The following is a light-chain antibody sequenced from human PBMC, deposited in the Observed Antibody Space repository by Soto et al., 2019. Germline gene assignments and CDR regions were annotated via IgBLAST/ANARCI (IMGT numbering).Light chain of an antibody. CDR3: QQYGSSLIT. CDR1: QSVSSN. V-gene: IGKV3-20*01. Sequence: EIGLTQSLGTLSLSKGERATLSCRASQSVSSNLAWYQQKPGQAPRLLIYGASSRATGIPDRFSGSGSGTDFTLTISRLEPEDFAVYYCQQYGSSLITFCHGTLLEI. J-gene: IGKJ5*01. CDR2: GAS.